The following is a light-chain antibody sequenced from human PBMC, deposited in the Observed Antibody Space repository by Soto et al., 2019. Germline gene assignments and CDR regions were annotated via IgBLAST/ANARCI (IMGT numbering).Light chain of an antibody. J-gene: IGKJ1*01. CDR2: AAS. CDR3: QQSYSTPWT. CDR1: QSISSY. Sequence: DIQMTQSPSSLSASVGDRVTITCRASQSISSYLNWYQQKPGKAPKLLIYAASSLQSGVPSRFSGSGSGTDFTLTISSLQQEDFATYYCQQSYSTPWTFGQGTKVEIK. V-gene: IGKV1-39*01.